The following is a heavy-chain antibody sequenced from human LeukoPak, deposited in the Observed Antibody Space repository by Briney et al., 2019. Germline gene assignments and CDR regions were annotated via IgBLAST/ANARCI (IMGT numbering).Heavy chain of an antibody. CDR2: IKQDGSEK. CDR3: ARSGSYDY. V-gene: IGHV3-7*01. CDR1: GLTFSSYW. D-gene: IGHD1-26*01. J-gene: IGHJ4*02. Sequence: PGGSLRLSCAASGLTFSSYWMSWVRQAPGKGLEWVANIKQDGSEKYYVDSVKGRFTISRDNAKNSLYLQMNSLRAEDTAVYYCARSGSYDYWGQGTLVTVSS.